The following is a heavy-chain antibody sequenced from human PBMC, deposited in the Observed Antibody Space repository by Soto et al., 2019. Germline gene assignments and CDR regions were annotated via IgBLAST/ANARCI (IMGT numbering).Heavy chain of an antibody. V-gene: IGHV3-23*01. CDR1: GFTFSNYA. J-gene: IGHJ4*02. CDR3: AKMVRAAAYIGYFDY. Sequence: EVQLLESGGGLVQPGGSLRLSCAASGFTFSNYAMTWVRQAPGKGLEWVSSISGGGGSTFYADSVKPRFTISRDNSKNTIHLQMSRLRAEDTAIYYCAKMVRAAAYIGYFDYWGQGTLVTVSS. D-gene: IGHD3-10*01. CDR2: ISGGGGST.